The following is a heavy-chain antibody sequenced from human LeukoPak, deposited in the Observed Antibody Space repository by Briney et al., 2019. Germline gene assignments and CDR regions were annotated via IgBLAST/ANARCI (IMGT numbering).Heavy chain of an antibody. D-gene: IGHD3-16*01. CDR2: MSNSGST. V-gene: IGHV4-59*01. CDR3: ARGNYDDSYAYGGDFDS. CDR1: GGSISSFY. Sequence: MSSETLSLTCSVSGGSISSFYWNWIRQPPGKGLEWIGYMSNSGSTNYNPSLKSRLTISEDTSKNHLSLRLSSVTAADTAVYYCARGNYDDSYAYGGDFDSWGQGTLVTVSS. J-gene: IGHJ4*02.